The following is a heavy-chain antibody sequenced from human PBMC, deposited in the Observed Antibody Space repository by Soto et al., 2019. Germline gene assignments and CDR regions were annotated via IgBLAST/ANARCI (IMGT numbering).Heavy chain of an antibody. CDR2: IWYDGSNK. V-gene: IGHV3-33*01. D-gene: IGHD1-20*01. CDR1: GFTFSSYG. CDR3: ARESFLVHNSDPLYYFDY. Sequence: GGSLRLSCAASGFTFSSYGMHWVRQAPGKGLEWVAVIWYDGSNKYYADSVKGRFTISRDNSKNTLYLQMNSLRAEDTAVYYCARESFLVHNSDPLYYFDYWGQGTLVTVSS. J-gene: IGHJ4*02.